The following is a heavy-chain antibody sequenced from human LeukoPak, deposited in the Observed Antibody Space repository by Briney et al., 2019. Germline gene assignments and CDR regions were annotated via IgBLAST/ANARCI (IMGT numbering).Heavy chain of an antibody. Sequence: SETLSLTCTVSGGSISSYYWSWIRQPPGKGLEWIGYIYYSGSTNYNPSLKSRVTISVDTSKNQFSLKLSSVTAADTAVYYCARNNWIQLWLWDYWGQGTLVTVSS. CDR3: ARNNWIQLWLWDY. D-gene: IGHD5-18*01. CDR2: IYYSGST. V-gene: IGHV4-59*01. CDR1: GGSISSYY. J-gene: IGHJ4*02.